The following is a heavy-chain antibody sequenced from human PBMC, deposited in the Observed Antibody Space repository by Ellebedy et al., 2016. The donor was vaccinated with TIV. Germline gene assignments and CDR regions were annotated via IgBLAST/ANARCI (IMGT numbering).Heavy chain of an antibody. J-gene: IGHJ4*02. CDR1: GGSISSYY. D-gene: IGHD1-20*01. CDR2: IYYSGST. Sequence: SETLSLTCTVSGGSISSYYWSWIRQPPGKGLEWIGNIYYSGSTYYNPSLKSRIAISVDTSKTQFSLKLSSVTAADTAVYYCARHKANWNYVDYWGQGTLVPVSS. V-gene: IGHV4-59*04. CDR3: ARHKANWNYVDY.